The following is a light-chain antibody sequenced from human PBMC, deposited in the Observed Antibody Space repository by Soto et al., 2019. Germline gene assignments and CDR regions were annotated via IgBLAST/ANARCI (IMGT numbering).Light chain of an antibody. CDR1: SSDVGGYNY. J-gene: IGLJ1*01. Sequence: ALTQPPSASGSPGQSVTISCTGTSSDVGGYNYVSWYQQHPGKAPKLIIYEVYKRPSGVPDRFSGSKSGNTAALTVSGLQAEDEADYYCSSYVGTNSYVFGTGTKVTVL. V-gene: IGLV2-8*01. CDR3: SSYVGTNSYV. CDR2: EVY.